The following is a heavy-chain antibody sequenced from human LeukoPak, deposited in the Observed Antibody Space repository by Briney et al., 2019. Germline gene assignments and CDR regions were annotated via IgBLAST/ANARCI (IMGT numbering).Heavy chain of an antibody. V-gene: IGHV4-30-4*08. J-gene: IGHJ5*02. Sequence: PSQTLSLTCTVSGGSISSGDYYWSWIRQPPGKGLEWIGYIYYSGSTYYNPSLKSRVTISVDTSKNQFSLKLSSVTAADTAMYYCAREARAYDFWSGYYTVEKFDPWGQGTLVTVSS. CDR3: AREARAYDFWSGYYTVEKFDP. CDR1: GGSISSGDYY. D-gene: IGHD3-3*01. CDR2: IYYSGST.